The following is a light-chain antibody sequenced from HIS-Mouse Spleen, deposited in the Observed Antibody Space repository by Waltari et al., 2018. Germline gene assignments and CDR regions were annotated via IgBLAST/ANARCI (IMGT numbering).Light chain of an antibody. CDR1: SSYVGGYNH. J-gene: IGLJ3*02. V-gene: IGLV2-14*03. CDR2: DVS. CDR3: SSYTSSSTRV. Sequence: QSALTQPASVSGSPGQSITISCTGTSSYVGGYNHVSWCQQHPGKAPKLMIYDVSNRPSGVSNRFSGSKSGNTASLTISGLQAEDEADYYCSSYTSSSTRVFGGGTKLTVL.